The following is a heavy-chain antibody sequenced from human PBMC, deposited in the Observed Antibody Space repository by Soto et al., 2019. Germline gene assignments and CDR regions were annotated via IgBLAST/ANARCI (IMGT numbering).Heavy chain of an antibody. Sequence: SETLSLTCAVSGGSISSVGYSWSWIRQPPGKVLEWIGYIYQSVSTYYNPSLKSRVTISVDRSRNQFSLKLSSVTAADTAVYFCATQSYSNSGAYYYYAMDVWGQGTTVTVSS. J-gene: IGHJ6*02. CDR3: ATQSYSNSGAYYYYAMDV. V-gene: IGHV4-30-2*01. D-gene: IGHD4-4*01. CDR2: IYQSVST. CDR1: GGSISSVGYS.